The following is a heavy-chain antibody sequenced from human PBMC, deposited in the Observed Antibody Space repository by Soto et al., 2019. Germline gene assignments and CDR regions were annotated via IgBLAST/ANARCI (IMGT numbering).Heavy chain of an antibody. CDR1: AGSISTINYY. CDR2: ISYSGST. V-gene: IGHV4-31*03. D-gene: IGHD2-8*01. J-gene: IGHJ3*01. CDR3: ARSAQWDGFDP. Sequence: QVQLQESGPGLVRPSQPLSLTCTVSAGSISTINYYWSWIRQHPEKGLEWIGYISYSGSTFYHSSLKRRGTISLDTSKKQFSLTLTSGTAADTAVYYCARSAQWDGFDPWGQGTMVTVSS.